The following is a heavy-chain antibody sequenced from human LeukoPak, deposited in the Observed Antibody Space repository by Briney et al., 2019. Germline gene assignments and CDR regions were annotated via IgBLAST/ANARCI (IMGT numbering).Heavy chain of an antibody. V-gene: IGHV3-7*01. D-gene: IGHD3-22*01. J-gene: IGHJ5*02. Sequence: GGSLRLSCAASGFIFSSYWMSWVRQAPGKGLEWAANIKQDGSEKYYVDSVKGRFTISRDNAKNSLYLQMNSLRAEDTAVYYCARERNDKYYYDSSGYYPWGQGTLVTVSS. CDR2: IKQDGSEK. CDR3: ARERNDKYYYDSSGYYP. CDR1: GFIFSSYW.